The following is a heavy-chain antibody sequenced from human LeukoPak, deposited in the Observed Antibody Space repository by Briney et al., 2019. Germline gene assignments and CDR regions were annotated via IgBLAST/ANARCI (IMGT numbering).Heavy chain of an antibody. V-gene: IGHV3-15*01. Sequence: GGSLRLSCVASGFTFSNAWMTWVRQAPGRGLEWVGRITSKTDGETALYAAPVKGRLTISRDDSQNTLYPQMNSLKIEDTAVYYCTLYDSGKIDYWGQGTLVTVST. CDR1: GFTFSNAW. D-gene: IGHD3-10*01. CDR2: ITSKTDGETA. J-gene: IGHJ4*02. CDR3: TLYDSGKIDY.